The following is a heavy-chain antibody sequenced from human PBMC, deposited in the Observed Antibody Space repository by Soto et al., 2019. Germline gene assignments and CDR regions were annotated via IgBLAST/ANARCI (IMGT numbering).Heavy chain of an antibody. V-gene: IGHV4-34*01. Sequence: SEILSLTCAVDGGSFSGYYWSWIRQPPGKGLEWIGEINHSGSTNYNPSLKSRVTISVDTSKNQFSLKLSSVTAADTAVYYCARGIAARRWFDPWGQGTLVTVSS. CDR1: GGSFSGYY. CDR2: INHSGST. CDR3: ARGIAARRWFDP. D-gene: IGHD6-6*01. J-gene: IGHJ5*02.